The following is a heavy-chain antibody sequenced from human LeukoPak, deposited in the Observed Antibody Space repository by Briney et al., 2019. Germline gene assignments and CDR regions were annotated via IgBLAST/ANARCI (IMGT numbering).Heavy chain of an antibody. V-gene: IGHV4-59*01. J-gene: IGHJ4*02. Sequence: SETLSLTCIVSGGSISNYYWSWIRQPPGKGLEWIGYIYYSGSTNYNPSLKSRVAISVDTSRNQFSLKLSSVTAADTAVYYCARDVPFGYWGQGTLVTVSS. CDR3: ARDVPFGY. CDR1: GGSISNYY. D-gene: IGHD3-10*01. CDR2: IYYSGST.